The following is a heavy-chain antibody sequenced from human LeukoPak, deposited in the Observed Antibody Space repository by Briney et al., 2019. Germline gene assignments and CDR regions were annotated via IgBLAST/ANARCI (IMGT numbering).Heavy chain of an antibody. CDR3: AKTRDNSGYYYFDY. CDR1: GFTFSIYA. CDR2: ISAGGGST. D-gene: IGHD3-22*01. J-gene: IGHJ4*02. V-gene: IGHV3-23*01. Sequence: GGSLRLSCAASGFTFSIYAMTWVRQAPGKGLEWVSAISAGGGSTYYADSVKGRFTISRDSSKNTLYLQMNSLRAEDTAVYYCAKTRDNSGYYYFDYWGQGTLVTVSS.